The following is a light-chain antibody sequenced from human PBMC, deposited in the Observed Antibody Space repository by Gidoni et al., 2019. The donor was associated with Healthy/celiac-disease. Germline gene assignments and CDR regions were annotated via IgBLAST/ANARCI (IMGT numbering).Light chain of an antibody. V-gene: IGLV2-14*01. CDR1: SSDVGGYNY. CDR3: SSYTSSSTVV. J-gene: IGLJ2*01. CDR2: EVS. Sequence: QSALTQPASVSGSPGPSITISCTGTSSDVGGYNYVSWYQQPPGKAPKLMIYEVSNRPSGVSNRFSGSKSGNTASLTISGLQAEDEADYYCSSYTSSSTVVFGGGTKLTVL.